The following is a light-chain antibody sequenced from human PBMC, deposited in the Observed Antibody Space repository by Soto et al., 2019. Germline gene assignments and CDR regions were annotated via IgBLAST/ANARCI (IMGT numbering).Light chain of an antibody. Sequence: EIVMTQSPATLSVPPGDRATLSCSASKSVRTDLAWYQQKPGQAPRLLIYGGSIRAADVPARFSGSGSGTEFTLTISTLQSEDFAVYYCQQYNDWPTITFGQGTRLEIK. V-gene: IGKV3-15*01. CDR3: QQYNDWPTIT. CDR1: KSVRTD. J-gene: IGKJ5*01. CDR2: GGS.